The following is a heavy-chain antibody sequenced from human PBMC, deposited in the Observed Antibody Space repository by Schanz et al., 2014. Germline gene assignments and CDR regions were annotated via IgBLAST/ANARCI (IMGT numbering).Heavy chain of an antibody. D-gene: IGHD6-13*01. CDR1: GFTFSDYF. CDR2: ISSSGTST. V-gene: IGHV3-11*01. J-gene: IGHJ6*02. Sequence: QVQLVESGGGLVKPGGSLRLSCSASGFTFSDYFMTWIRQAPGKGLEWLSYISSSGTSTYYADSVKGRFTISRDNAKNSLYLQMINLRAEDTAVYYCAKDIAPLAARPGYGMDVWGQGTTVTVSS. CDR3: AKDIAPLAARPGYGMDV.